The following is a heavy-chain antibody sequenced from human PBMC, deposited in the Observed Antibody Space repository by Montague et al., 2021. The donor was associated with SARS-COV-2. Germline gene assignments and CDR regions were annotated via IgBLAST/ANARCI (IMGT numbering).Heavy chain of an antibody. CDR2: IYYSGST. Sequence: TLSLTCTVSGGSISSGGYYWSWIRQHPGKGLEWIGYIYYSGSTYYNLSLKSRVTISVDTSKNQFSLKLSSVTAADTAVYYCARVRRLTNFGVVGHFDYWGQGTLVTVSS. V-gene: IGHV4-31*03. CDR3: ARVRRLTNFGVVGHFDY. CDR1: GGSISSGGYY. J-gene: IGHJ4*02. D-gene: IGHD3-3*01.